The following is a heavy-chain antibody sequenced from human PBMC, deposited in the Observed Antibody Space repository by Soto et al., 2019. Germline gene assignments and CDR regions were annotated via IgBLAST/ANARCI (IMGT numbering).Heavy chain of an antibody. J-gene: IGHJ4*02. D-gene: IGHD2-2*01. Sequence: LRLSCPASGFTFSGYAMNWVRQAPGKGLEWVSVISGGGGATYYADSVKGRFIISRDNSKHTLYLQMTSLRAEDTAIYYCAKGGPVPVRSMFDYWGQGTLVTVSS. CDR2: ISGGGGAT. CDR1: GFTFSGYA. V-gene: IGHV3-23*01. CDR3: AKGGPVPVRSMFDY.